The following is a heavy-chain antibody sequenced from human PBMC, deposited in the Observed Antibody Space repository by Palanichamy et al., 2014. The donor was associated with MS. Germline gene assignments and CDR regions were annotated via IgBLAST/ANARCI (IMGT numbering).Heavy chain of an antibody. D-gene: IGHD5-18*01. CDR2: ISYDGIHK. V-gene: IGHV3-30*18. CDR1: GFTFSIYG. CDR3: AKKGRDTIMGGAVDY. J-gene: IGHJ4*02. Sequence: LVEVWGGRWSEPGRSLSLSCAASGFTFSIYGMHWVRQAPGKGLEWVAYISYDGIHKYYTDSVRGRFTISRDNSKDTLYLQMNGLRAEDTAVYFCAKKGRDTIMGGAVDYWGQGALVTVSS.